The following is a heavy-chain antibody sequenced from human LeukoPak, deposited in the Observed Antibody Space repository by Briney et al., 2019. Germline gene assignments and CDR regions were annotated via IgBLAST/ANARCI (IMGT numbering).Heavy chain of an antibody. V-gene: IGHV3-30*02. D-gene: IGHD5-12*01. CDR3: AKDLGYSGYDSLVY. CDR2: IRYDGSNK. CDR1: GFTFSSYG. Sequence: PGGSLRLSCAASGFTFSSYGMHWVRQAPGKGLEWVAFIRYDGSNKYYADSVKGRFTISRDNSKNTLYLQMNSLRAEDTAVYYCAKDLGYSGYDSLVYWGQGTLVTVSS. J-gene: IGHJ4*02.